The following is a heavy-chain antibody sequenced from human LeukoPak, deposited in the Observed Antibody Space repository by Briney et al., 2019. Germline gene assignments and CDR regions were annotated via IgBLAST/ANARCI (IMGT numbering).Heavy chain of an antibody. Sequence: GSVKVSCKASGYTFTSYDINWVRQATGQGLEWMGWMNPNSGNTGYAQKFQGRVTMTRNTSISTAYMELSSLRSEDTAVYYCARGGDTAMVVYAFDIWGQGTMVTVSS. CDR1: GYTFTSYD. CDR2: MNPNSGNT. CDR3: ARGGDTAMVVYAFDI. V-gene: IGHV1-8*01. J-gene: IGHJ3*02. D-gene: IGHD5-18*01.